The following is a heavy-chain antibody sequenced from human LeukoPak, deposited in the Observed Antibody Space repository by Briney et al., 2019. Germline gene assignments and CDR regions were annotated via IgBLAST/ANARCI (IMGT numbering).Heavy chain of an antibody. CDR3: ARGIAAAGQFDY. CDR2: IRYAGSNK. D-gene: IGHD6-13*01. V-gene: IGHV3-30*02. CDR1: GFTFDDYG. J-gene: IGHJ4*02. Sequence: GGSLRLPCAASGFTFDDYGMHWVRQAPGKGLEWVAFIRYAGSNKYYADSVKGRFTISRDNSKNTLYLQMDSLRAEDTAVYYCARGIAAAGQFDYWGQGTLVTVSS.